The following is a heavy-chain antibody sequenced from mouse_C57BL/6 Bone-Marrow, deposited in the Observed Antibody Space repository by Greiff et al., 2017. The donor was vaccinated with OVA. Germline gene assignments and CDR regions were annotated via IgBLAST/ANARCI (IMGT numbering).Heavy chain of an antibody. J-gene: IGHJ4*01. V-gene: IGHV1-82*01. CDR1: GYAFSSSW. CDR2: IYPGDGDT. CDR3: ARYGTTVVATGWTRAMDY. Sequence: QVQLQQSGPELVKPGASVKISCKASGYAFSSSWMNWVKQRPGKGLEWIGRIYPGDGDTNYNGKFKGKATLTADKSSSTAYMQLSSLTSEDSAVDFCARYGTTVVATGWTRAMDYWGQGTSVTVSS. D-gene: IGHD1-1*01.